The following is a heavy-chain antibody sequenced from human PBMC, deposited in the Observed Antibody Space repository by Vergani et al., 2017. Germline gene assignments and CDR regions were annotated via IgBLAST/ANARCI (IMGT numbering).Heavy chain of an antibody. Sequence: EVQLLESGGGLVQPGGSLRLSCAASGFTFTDYGMTWVRQAPGRGLEWVSTIAAGGGATFYADSVKGRFTISRDNSKNILYLQLRTLRVDDSAIYYCVRKWLTNEEVDYWGQGTLVTVSS. CDR3: VRKWLTNEEVDY. J-gene: IGHJ4*02. CDR2: IAAGGGAT. D-gene: IGHD5-12*01. CDR1: GFTFTDYG. V-gene: IGHV3-23*01.